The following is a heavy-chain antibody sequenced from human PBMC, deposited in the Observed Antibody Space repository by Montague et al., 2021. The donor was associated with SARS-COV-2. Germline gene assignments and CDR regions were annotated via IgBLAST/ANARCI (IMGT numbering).Heavy chain of an antibody. CDR3: ARVGRQQLVRLSGMDV. J-gene: IGHJ6*02. CDR1: GGSISSGGYY. V-gene: IGHV4-31*03. D-gene: IGHD6-13*01. Sequence: TLSLTCTVSGGSISSGGYYWSWIRQHPGKGLEWIGYIYYSGSTYYNPSLKSRVTISVDASKNQFSLKLSSVTAADTAVYYCARVGRQQLVRLSGMDVWGQGTRSPSP. CDR2: IYYSGST.